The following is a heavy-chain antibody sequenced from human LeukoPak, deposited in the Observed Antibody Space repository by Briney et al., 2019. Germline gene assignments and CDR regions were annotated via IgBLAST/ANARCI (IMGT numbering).Heavy chain of an antibody. CDR1: GGTFSSYA. CDR2: IIPIFGTA. Sequence: ASVKVSCKASGGTFSSYAISWVRPAPGQGLEWMGGIIPIFGTANYAQKFQGRVTITADESTSTAYMELSSLRSEDTAVYYCAREDPNCSSTSCYPWGQGTLVTVSS. D-gene: IGHD2-2*01. J-gene: IGHJ4*02. CDR3: AREDPNCSSTSCYP. V-gene: IGHV1-69*01.